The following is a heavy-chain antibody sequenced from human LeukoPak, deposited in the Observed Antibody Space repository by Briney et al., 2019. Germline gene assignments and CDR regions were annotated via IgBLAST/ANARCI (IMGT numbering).Heavy chain of an antibody. D-gene: IGHD3-3*01. CDR2: IYPGDSDT. CDR1: GYTFSSYW. Sequence: PGESLKISCKGSGYTFSSYWIGWVRQLPGKGLEWMGIIYPGDSDTRYSPSLQGQVTISVDTSIGTAYLQWSSLKASDTAIYYCARQNDFRLDYGGQGTLVTVS. CDR3: ARQNDFRLDY. V-gene: IGHV5-51*01. J-gene: IGHJ4*02.